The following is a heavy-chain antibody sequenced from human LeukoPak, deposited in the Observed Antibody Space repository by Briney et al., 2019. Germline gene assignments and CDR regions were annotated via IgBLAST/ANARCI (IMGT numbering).Heavy chain of an antibody. CDR2: IDYGGST. Sequence: SETLSLTCTVSGGSMSSSSYYWGWIRQPPGKGLEWIGSIDYGGSTNYNPSLKSRVTMSSDTSKNQLSLKLTSVTAADTAVYYCARGAGDDLDYWGQGTLVSVSS. J-gene: IGHJ4*02. V-gene: IGHV4-39*07. CDR3: ARGAGDDLDY. CDR1: GGSMSSSSYY. D-gene: IGHD7-27*01.